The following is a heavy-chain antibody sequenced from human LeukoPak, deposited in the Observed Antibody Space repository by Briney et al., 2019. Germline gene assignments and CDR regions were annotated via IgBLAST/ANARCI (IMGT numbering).Heavy chain of an antibody. Sequence: GTSLRLSCAASGFTFSRYGMNWVRQAPGRGLEWLAVIWYDGSSEYYADSVKGRFTISRDNSKNTLYLQMNSLRAEDTAVYYCAKGFALGYFDWLFRGPFDYWGQGTLVTVSS. CDR3: AKGFALGYFDWLFRGPFDY. D-gene: IGHD3-9*01. J-gene: IGHJ4*02. CDR1: GFTFSRYG. CDR2: IWYDGSSE. V-gene: IGHV3-33*06.